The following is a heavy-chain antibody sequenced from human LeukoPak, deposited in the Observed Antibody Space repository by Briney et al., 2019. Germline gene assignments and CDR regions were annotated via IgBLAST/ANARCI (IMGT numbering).Heavy chain of an antibody. J-gene: IGHJ4*02. CDR3: ARDSAYSSSYDY. V-gene: IGHV4-4*07. CDR1: GGSISSHY. D-gene: IGHD6-6*01. CDR2: IYTSGST. Sequence: SETLSLTCTVSGGSISSHYWSWIRQPAGKGLEWIGRIYTSGSTNYNPSLKSRVTMSVDTSKNQFSLKLSSVTAADTAVYYCARDSAYSSSYDYWGQETLVTVSS.